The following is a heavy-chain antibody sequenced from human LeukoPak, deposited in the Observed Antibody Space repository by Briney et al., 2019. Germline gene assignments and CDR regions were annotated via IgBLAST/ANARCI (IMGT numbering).Heavy chain of an antibody. V-gene: IGHV3-23*01. CDR1: GFTFSSYA. J-gene: IGHJ4*02. CDR2: ISDSGSST. Sequence: GGSLRLSCAASGFTFSSYAMSWVRQAPGKGLEWVSAISDSGSSTYYADSVKGRFTISRDNSKNTLYLQMNSLRADDAAVYYCAKRAFNWGDFDYWGQGTLVTVSS. D-gene: IGHD7-27*01. CDR3: AKRAFNWGDFDY.